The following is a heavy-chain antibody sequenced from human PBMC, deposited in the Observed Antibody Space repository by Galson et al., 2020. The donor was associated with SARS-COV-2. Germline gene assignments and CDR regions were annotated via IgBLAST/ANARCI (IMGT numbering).Heavy chain of an antibody. CDR1: GFTFSDYV. CDR2: ISSDGSNS. J-gene: IGHJ4*02. Sequence: GGSLRLSCAASGFTFSDYVMHWVRQAPGKGPEWVAVISSDGSNSFYADSLKGRFTISRDNSKSTLYLQMNSLRAEDTAVHYCARGGVWELPYYFDYWCQGTLVTVSS. V-gene: IGHV3-30*04. D-gene: IGHD1-26*01. CDR3: ARGGVWELPYYFDY.